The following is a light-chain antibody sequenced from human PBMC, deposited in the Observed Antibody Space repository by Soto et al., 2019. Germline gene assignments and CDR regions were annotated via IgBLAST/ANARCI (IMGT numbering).Light chain of an antibody. J-gene: IGLJ1*01. V-gene: IGLV2-11*01. CDR2: DVS. CDR3: CSYAGSFYV. Sequence: QSALTQPRSVSGSPGQSVTISCTGTSSDVGGYNYVSWYQQHSGQAPKLMIYDVSKRPSGVPVRFSGSKSGNTASLTISGLQAEDEADYYCCSYAGSFYVFGAGTKLTVL. CDR1: SSDVGGYNY.